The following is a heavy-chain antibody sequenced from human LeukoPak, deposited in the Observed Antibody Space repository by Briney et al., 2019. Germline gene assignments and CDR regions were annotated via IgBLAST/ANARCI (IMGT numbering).Heavy chain of an antibody. CDR3: AKEKGGAIAVAGPAVRYYYYGMDV. Sequence: GRSLRLSCAASGFTFSSYGMHWVRQAPGKGLEWVAVISYDGSNKYYADSVKGRFTISRDNSKNTLYLQMNSLRAEDTAVYYCAKEKGGAIAVAGPAVRYYYYGMDVWGKGTTVSASS. J-gene: IGHJ6*04. CDR1: GFTFSSYG. V-gene: IGHV3-30*18. CDR2: ISYDGSNK. D-gene: IGHD6-19*01.